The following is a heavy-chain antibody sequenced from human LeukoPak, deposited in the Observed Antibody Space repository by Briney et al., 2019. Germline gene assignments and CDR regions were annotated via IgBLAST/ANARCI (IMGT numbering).Heavy chain of an antibody. Sequence: TSETPSLTCTVSGGSISSSSYYWGWIRQPPGKGLEWIGSIYYSGSTNYNPSLKSRVTISVDTSKNQFSLKLSSVTAADTAVYYCARGIVVVPAASFDYWGQGTLVTVSS. V-gene: IGHV4-39*07. CDR2: IYYSGST. J-gene: IGHJ4*02. CDR3: ARGIVVVPAASFDY. D-gene: IGHD2-2*01. CDR1: GGSISSSSYY.